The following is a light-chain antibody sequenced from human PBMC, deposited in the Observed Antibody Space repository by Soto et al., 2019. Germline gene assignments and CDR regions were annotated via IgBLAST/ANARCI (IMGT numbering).Light chain of an antibody. Sequence: DIQMTQSPSTLSASVGDRVTITCWASQSISSWLAWYQQKPGKAPKLLIYDASSLESGVPSRFSGSGSGTEFTLTISSLQPDDFATYYCQQYNSYSGTFGGGTKVQIK. J-gene: IGKJ4*01. CDR1: QSISSW. CDR2: DAS. CDR3: QQYNSYSGT. V-gene: IGKV1-5*01.